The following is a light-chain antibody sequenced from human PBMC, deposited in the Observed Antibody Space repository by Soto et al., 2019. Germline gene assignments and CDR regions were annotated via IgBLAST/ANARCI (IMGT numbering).Light chain of an antibody. CDR2: GAS. Sequence: MTQSPSTLPASVGDIATPSFRASQSVSSSLAWYQQKPGRSPRLLIYGASTRAIGIPARFSGSGSGTEFTLTISSLQSEDFAVYYCLQYNNWWTFGQGTKVDIK. CDR3: LQYNNWWT. J-gene: IGKJ1*01. V-gene: IGKV3-15*01. CDR1: QSVSSS.